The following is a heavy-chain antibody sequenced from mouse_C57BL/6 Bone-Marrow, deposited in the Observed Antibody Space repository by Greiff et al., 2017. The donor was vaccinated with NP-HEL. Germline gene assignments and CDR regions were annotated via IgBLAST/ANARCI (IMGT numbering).Heavy chain of an antibody. J-gene: IGHJ1*03. V-gene: IGHV5-6*01. CDR1: GFTFSSYG. CDR3: ARQTTVVAKRYFDV. Sequence: EVMLVESGGDLVKPGGSLKLSCAASGFTFSSYGMSWVRQTPDKRLEWVATISSGGSYTYYPDSVKGRFTISRDNAKNTLYLQMSSLKSEDTAMYYCARQTTVVAKRYFDVWGTGTTVTVSS. D-gene: IGHD1-1*01. CDR2: ISSGGSYT.